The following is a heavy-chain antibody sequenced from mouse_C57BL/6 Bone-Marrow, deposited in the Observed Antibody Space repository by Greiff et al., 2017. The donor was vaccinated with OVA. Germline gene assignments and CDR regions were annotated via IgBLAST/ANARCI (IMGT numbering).Heavy chain of an antibody. Sequence: QVQLQQSGAELVKPGASVKMSCTASGYTFTDYYINWVKQRPGQGLEWIGKIGPGSGGTYYNEKFKGKATLTADKSSSTAYMQLSSLTSADSAVYVGARSTTVVARWYFDGWGTGTTVTVSS. D-gene: IGHD1-1*01. J-gene: IGHJ1*03. CDR1: GYTFTDYY. CDR3: ARSTTVVARWYFDG. CDR2: IGPGSGGT. V-gene: IGHV1-77*01.